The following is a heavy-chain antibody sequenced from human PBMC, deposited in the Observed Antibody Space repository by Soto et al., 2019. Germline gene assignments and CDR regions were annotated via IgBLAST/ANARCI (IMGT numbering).Heavy chain of an antibody. CDR2: IYHSGST. CDR3: ARELGSSGYYHYYGMDV. J-gene: IGHJ6*02. CDR1: GGSISSGGYS. Sequence: SETLSLTCAVSGGSISSGGYSWSWIRQPPGKGLEWIGYIYHSGSTYYNPSLKSRVTISVDKSKNQFSLKLSSVTAADTAVYYCARELGSSGYYHYYGMDVWGQGTTVTVSS. V-gene: IGHV4-30-2*01. D-gene: IGHD6-13*01.